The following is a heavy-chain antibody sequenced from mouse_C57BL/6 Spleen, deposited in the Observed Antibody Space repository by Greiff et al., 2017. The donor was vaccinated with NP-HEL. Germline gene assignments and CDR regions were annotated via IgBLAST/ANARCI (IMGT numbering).Heavy chain of an antibody. CDR2: IYPGSGNT. Sequence: VQLVESGAELVRPGASVKLSCKASGYTFTDYYINWVKQRPGQGLEWIARIYPGSGNTYYNEKFKGKATLTAEKSSSTAYMQLSSLTSADSAVYFCARRYDYDRYFDVWGTGTTVTVSS. J-gene: IGHJ1*03. CDR3: ARRYDYDRYFDV. D-gene: IGHD2-4*01. V-gene: IGHV1-76*01. CDR1: GYTFTDYY.